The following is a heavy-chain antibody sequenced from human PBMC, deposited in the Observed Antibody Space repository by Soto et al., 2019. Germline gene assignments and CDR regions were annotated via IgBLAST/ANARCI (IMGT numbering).Heavy chain of an antibody. Sequence: QVQLVQSGAEVKKPGASVKVSCKASGYTFTSYAMHWVRQAPGQRLEWMGRINAGNGNTKYSQKFQGRVTITRSTSASTAYMELSSLRSADTAVYYCARDPPGFGDPTDYWGQGTLVTVSS. CDR3: ARDPPGFGDPTDY. CDR2: INAGNGNT. V-gene: IGHV1-3*01. D-gene: IGHD4-17*01. CDR1: GYTFTSYA. J-gene: IGHJ4*02.